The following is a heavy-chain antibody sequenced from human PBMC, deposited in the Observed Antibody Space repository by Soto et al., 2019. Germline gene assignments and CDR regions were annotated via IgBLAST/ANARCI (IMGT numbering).Heavy chain of an antibody. CDR1: GFSFTCYY. CDR3: AKDLTRQLAYWLDP. CDR2: INAHSGGT. V-gene: IGHV1-2*02. D-gene: IGHD6-6*01. J-gene: IGHJ5*02. Sequence: ASVKVSCKASGFSFTCYYIHWPRQAPGQGLEWMGWINAHSGGTEYAQKFQGRVTLTRDTSIATAYLTLTSLTSDDTALYYCAKDLTRQLAYWLDPWGQGTQVTVSS.